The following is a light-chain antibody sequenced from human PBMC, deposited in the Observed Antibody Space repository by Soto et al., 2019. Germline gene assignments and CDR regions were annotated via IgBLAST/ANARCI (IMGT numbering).Light chain of an antibody. V-gene: IGLV4-69*01. CDR2: LNSDGSH. J-gene: IGLJ3*02. Sequence: QLVLTQSPSASASLGASVKLTCTLSSGHSNYAIAWHQQQPEKGPRYLMNLNSDGSHTKGDGIPDRFSGSSSGAERYLTISSLQSEDEADYYCHTWATGIRVFGGGTQLTVL. CDR3: HTWATGIRV. CDR1: SGHSNYA.